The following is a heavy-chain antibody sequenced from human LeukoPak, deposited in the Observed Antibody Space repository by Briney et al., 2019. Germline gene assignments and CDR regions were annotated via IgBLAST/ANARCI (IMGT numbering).Heavy chain of an antibody. CDR2: ISWNSGSI. D-gene: IGHD6-13*01. V-gene: IGHV3-9*03. CDR3: AKGDSSSRYDPIFT. CDR1: GFTFDDYA. Sequence: GRSLRLSCAASGFTFDDYAMHWVRQAPGKGLEWVSGISWNSGSIGYADSVKGRFTISRDNAKNSLYLQMNSLRAEDMALYYCAKGDSSSRYDPIFTWGQGTLVTVSS. J-gene: IGHJ5*02.